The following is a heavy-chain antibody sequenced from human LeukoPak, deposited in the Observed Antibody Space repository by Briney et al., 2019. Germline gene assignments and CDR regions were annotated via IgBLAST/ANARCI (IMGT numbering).Heavy chain of an antibody. D-gene: IGHD2-2*01. J-gene: IGHJ5*02. CDR2: IIPIFGTA. CDR3: ARSYQLLSWFDP. CDR1: GGTFSSYA. V-gene: IGHV1-69*13. Sequence: SVKVSCKASGGTFSSYAISWVRQAPGQGLEWMGGIIPIFGTANYAQKFQGRVTITADESTSTAYMELSSLRSEDTAVYYCARSYQLLSWFDPWGQGTLVTVSS.